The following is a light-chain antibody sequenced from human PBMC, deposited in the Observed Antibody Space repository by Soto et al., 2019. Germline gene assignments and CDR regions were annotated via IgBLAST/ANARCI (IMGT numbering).Light chain of an antibody. J-gene: IGKJ5*01. V-gene: IGKV3-15*01. CDR3: KQYNHWSSIT. Sequence: EIAMTQSPATLSVSLGKRATLSCRASQYISNNLAWYQQRPGQAPSLLIYGASTRATGVPARFSGSGSGTDFLLSISGLPSEDSAVYYCKQYNHWSSITFGQGKRLAIK. CDR2: GAS. CDR1: QYISNN.